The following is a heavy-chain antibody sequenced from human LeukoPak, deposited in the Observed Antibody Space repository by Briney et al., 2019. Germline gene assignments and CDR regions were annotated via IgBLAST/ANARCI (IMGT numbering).Heavy chain of an antibody. CDR1: GYTFTVYH. Sequence: ASVNVSCKASGYTFTVYHMHWVRQAPGQGLEWMGWINPNSGGTNYAQKFQGRVTMTRDTSISTAYMELSRLRSDDTAVYYCAREAGYYDSSGLYYWGQGTLVTVSS. V-gene: IGHV1-2*02. J-gene: IGHJ4*02. D-gene: IGHD3-22*01. CDR2: INPNSGGT. CDR3: AREAGYYDSSGLYY.